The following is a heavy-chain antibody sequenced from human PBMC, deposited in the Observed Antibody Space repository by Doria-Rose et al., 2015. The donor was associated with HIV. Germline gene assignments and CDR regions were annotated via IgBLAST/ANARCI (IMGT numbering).Heavy chain of an antibody. CDR1: GGSISHHY. CDR3: ARVLSGTYDY. D-gene: IGHD1-26*01. CDR2: IFYTGST. J-gene: IGHJ4*02. V-gene: IGHV4-59*11. Sequence: QVQLQESGPGLVKPSETLSLTCSVSGGSISHHYWSWIRQPPGKGLEYIGDIFYTGSTNYSTSLKSRVSISIDTSKNKFSLRLSSVTAADTAVYYCARVLSGTYDYWGQGTLVTVSS.